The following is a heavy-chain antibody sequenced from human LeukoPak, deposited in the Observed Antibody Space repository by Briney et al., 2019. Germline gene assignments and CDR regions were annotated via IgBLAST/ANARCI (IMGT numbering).Heavy chain of an antibody. CDR3: ASADYDDYYIDF. CDR1: GGSISSYY. V-gene: IGHV4-59*01. Sequence: SETQSLTCTVSGGSISSYYWSWIRQPPGKGLEWIGYIYYSGMTNYNPSLKSRVTISLDTSKNQFSLKLSSVTAADTAVYYCASADYDDYYIDFWGQGTLVTVSS. J-gene: IGHJ4*02. CDR2: IYYSGMT. D-gene: IGHD4-17*01.